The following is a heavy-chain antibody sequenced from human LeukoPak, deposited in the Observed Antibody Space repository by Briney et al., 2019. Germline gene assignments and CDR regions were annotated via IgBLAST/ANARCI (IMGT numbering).Heavy chain of an antibody. CDR3: GRTRSAWTMGDY. V-gene: IGHV1-2*06. Sequence: ASVKVSCKASDSTFTGYYIHWVRQAPGQGLEWMGRINPNSGGTNYAQRFQGRVTMTRDTSISTVYMELSTLTFGDTAVYFCGRTRSAWTMGDYWGQGTLVTVSS. D-gene: IGHD1-1*01. CDR1: DSTFTGYY. J-gene: IGHJ4*02. CDR2: INPNSGGT.